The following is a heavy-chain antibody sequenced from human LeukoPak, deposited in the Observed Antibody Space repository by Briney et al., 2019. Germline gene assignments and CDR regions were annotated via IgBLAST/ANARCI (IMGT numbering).Heavy chain of an antibody. V-gene: IGHV3-48*01. J-gene: IGHJ4*02. D-gene: IGHD2-8*01. CDR3: AREKWGFDY. Sequence: GGSLRLSCAASGFTFSSYSMNWVRQAPGKGLEWVSYISSSSTIYYADSVKGRFTISRDNAKNSLYLQMNSLRAEDTAVYYCAREKWGFDYWGQGTLVTVSS. CDR1: GFTFSSYS. CDR2: ISSSSTI.